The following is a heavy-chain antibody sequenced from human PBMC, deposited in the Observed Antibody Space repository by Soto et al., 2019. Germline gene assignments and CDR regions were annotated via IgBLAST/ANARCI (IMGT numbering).Heavy chain of an antibody. CDR2: IIPIVGKP. D-gene: IGHD3-10*01. J-gene: IGHJ4*02. CDR3: ARAYGSGSYRHFDY. Sequence: QVQLVQSGAEVKKPGSSVKVSCKASGGTFSSYTFSWVRQAPGQGLEWMGRIIPIVGKPNYAQKFQGRVTITADNSTSTAYMELSSLRSEDTAVYYCARAYGSGSYRHFDYWGQGTLVTVSS. V-gene: IGHV1-69*08. CDR1: GGTFSSYT.